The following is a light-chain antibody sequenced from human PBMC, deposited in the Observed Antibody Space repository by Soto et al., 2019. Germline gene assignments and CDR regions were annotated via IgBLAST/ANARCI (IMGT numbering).Light chain of an antibody. V-gene: IGKV3-11*01. Sequence: ETVLTQSPATLSLSPGERATLSCRASQSVHTYLAWYQQKAGQAPRLLIYDASNRATGIPARFSGSGSGTAFTLTISSLEPEDCAVYYCQQRSNWPPYTFGQGTKLEIK. CDR2: DAS. CDR3: QQRSNWPPYT. J-gene: IGKJ2*01. CDR1: QSVHTY.